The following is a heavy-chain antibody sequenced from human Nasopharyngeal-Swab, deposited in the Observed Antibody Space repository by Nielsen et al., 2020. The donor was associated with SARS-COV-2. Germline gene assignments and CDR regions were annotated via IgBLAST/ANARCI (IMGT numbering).Heavy chain of an antibody. CDR3: ASDRSGWYLDY. V-gene: IGHV3-30*04. J-gene: IGHJ4*02. Sequence: GESLKISCAASGFTFSSYAMHWVRQAPGKGLEWVAVISYEGSNKYYADSVKGRFTISRDNSKNTLYLQMNSLRAEDTAVYYCASDRSGWYLDYWGQGTLVTVSS. CDR2: ISYEGSNK. CDR1: GFTFSSYA. D-gene: IGHD6-19*01.